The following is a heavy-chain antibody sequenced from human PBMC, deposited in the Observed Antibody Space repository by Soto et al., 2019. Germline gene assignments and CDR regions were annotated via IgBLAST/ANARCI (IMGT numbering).Heavy chain of an antibody. CDR2: IIPILGIA. CDR3: ARDCSGGSCEDYYGMDV. V-gene: IGHV1-69*08. Sequence: QVQLVQSGAEVKKPGSSVKVSCKASGGTFSSYTISWVRQAPGQGLEWMGRIIPILGIANYAQKFQGRVTITADKSTCTAYMELSSLRSEDTAVCYCARDCSGGSCEDYYGMDVWGQGTTVTVSS. D-gene: IGHD2-15*01. CDR1: GGTFSSYT. J-gene: IGHJ6*02.